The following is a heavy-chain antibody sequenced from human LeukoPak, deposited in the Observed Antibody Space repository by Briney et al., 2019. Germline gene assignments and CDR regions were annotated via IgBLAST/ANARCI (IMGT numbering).Heavy chain of an antibody. J-gene: IGHJ4*02. Sequence: GGSLRLSCAASGFTFDDYGMSWVRQAPGKGLEWVSGINWHGGDTGYADSVKGRFTISRDNAKNSLYLQMNSLRPEDTAVYYCARDSRGTTFDYWGQGTLVTVSS. V-gene: IGHV3-20*04. CDR3: ARDSRGTTFDY. CDR2: INWHGGDT. D-gene: IGHD3-16*01. CDR1: GFTFDDYG.